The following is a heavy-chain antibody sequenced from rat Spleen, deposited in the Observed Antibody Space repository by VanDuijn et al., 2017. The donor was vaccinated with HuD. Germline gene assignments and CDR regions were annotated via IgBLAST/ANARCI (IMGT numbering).Heavy chain of an antibody. CDR2: MWSGGST. Sequence: QVQLMESGPGLVQPSETLSLTCTVSGFSLTSYNVHWVRQPPGKGLEWMGVMWSGGSTDYNSALKSRLSISRDTSKNQVFLKMNSLQTEDTAMYFCASLITDTYYFDYWGQGVMVTVSS. CDR3: ASLITDTYYFDY. J-gene: IGHJ2*01. V-gene: IGHV2-45*01. D-gene: IGHD1-1*01. CDR1: GFSLTSYN.